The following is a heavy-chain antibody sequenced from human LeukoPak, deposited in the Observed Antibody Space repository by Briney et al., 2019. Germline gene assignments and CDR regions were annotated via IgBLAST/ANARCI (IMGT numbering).Heavy chain of an antibody. CDR2: ISYDGSNK. J-gene: IGHJ4*02. CDR3: ARDSKYYYDSSGYLGLSQFDY. CDR1: GLTFSSYG. D-gene: IGHD3-22*01. V-gene: IGHV3-30*03. Sequence: QPGGSLRLSCAASGLTFSSYGMHWVRQAPGKGLEWVAVISYDGSNKYYADSVKGRFTISRDNSKNTLYLQMNSLRAEDMAVYYCARDSKYYYDSSGYLGLSQFDYWGQGTLVTVSS.